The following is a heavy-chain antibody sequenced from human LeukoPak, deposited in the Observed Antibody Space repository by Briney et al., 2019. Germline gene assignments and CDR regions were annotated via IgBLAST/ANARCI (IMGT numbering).Heavy chain of an antibody. J-gene: IGHJ4*02. D-gene: IGHD5-12*01. CDR2: IFYSGST. CDR3: ARDKDQYSGYDDGLFDY. V-gene: IGHV4-39*07. Sequence: SETLSLTCTVSGGSISTSNYYWGWIRQPPGKGLEWIGNIFYSGSTYYSPSLRSRVTISLDTSRNQFSLKLNSVTAADTAVYYCARDKDQYSGYDDGLFDYWGQGTLVTVSS. CDR1: GGSISTSNYY.